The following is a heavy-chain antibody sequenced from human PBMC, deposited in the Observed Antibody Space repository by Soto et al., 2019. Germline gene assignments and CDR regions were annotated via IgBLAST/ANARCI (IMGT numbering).Heavy chain of an antibody. Sequence: GSLRLSCAASGFTFSSYAMHWVRQAPGKGLEWVAVISYDGSNKYYADSVKGRFTISRDNSKNTLYLQMNSLRAEDTAVYYCARVPRDSSGYYLRYYFDYWGQGTLVTVSS. CDR1: GFTFSSYA. CDR3: ARVPRDSSGYYLRYYFDY. J-gene: IGHJ4*02. CDR2: ISYDGSNK. D-gene: IGHD3-22*01. V-gene: IGHV3-30-3*01.